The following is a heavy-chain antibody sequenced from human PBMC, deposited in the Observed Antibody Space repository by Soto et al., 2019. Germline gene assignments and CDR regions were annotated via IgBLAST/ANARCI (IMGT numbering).Heavy chain of an antibody. CDR3: ARVAHYYGSGSYGPFDY. V-gene: IGHV3-33*01. D-gene: IGHD3-10*01. J-gene: IGHJ4*02. CDR2: IWYDGSNK. CDR1: GFTFSSYG. Sequence: QVQLVESGGGVVQPGRSLRLSCAASGFTFSSYGMHWVRQAPGKGLEWVAVIWYDGSNKYYADSVKGRFTISRDNSKKTLYLQMNSLRAEDTAVYYCARVAHYYGSGSYGPFDYWGQGTLVTVSS.